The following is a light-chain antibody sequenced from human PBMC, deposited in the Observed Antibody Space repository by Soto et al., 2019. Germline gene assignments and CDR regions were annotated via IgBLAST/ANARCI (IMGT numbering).Light chain of an antibody. CDR2: GAS. Sequence: EIVLTQSPGTLSLSPGERATLSCRASQSVRSSYLSWYQQKPGQAPRLLIYGASSRATGIPDRFIGSGSGTDFTLTIRRLEPEDFAVYYCQHYGSSPGTFGSGTKVDIK. CDR1: QSVRSSY. J-gene: IGKJ3*01. CDR3: QHYGSSPGT. V-gene: IGKV3-20*01.